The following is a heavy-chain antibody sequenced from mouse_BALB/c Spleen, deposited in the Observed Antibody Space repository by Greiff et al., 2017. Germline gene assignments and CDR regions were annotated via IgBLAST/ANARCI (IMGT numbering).Heavy chain of an antibody. Sequence: LQQPGSELVRPGASVKLSCKASGYTFTSYWMHWVKQRPGQGLEWIGNIYPGSGSTNYDEKFKSKATLTVDTSSSTAYMQLSSLTSEDSAVYYCTPYYDYDGGFAYWGQGTLVTVSA. V-gene: IGHV1S22*01. J-gene: IGHJ3*01. D-gene: IGHD2-4*01. CDR1: GYTFTSYW. CDR3: TPYYDYDGGFAY. CDR2: IYPGSGST.